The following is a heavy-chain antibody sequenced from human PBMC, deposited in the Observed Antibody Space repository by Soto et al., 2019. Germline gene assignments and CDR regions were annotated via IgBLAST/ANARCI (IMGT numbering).Heavy chain of an antibody. V-gene: IGHV4-34*01. Sequence: SETLSLTCAVYGGSSSGYYWSWIRQPPGKGLEWIGEINHSGSTNYNPSLKSRVTISVDTSKNQFSLKLSSVTAADTAVYYCARGLYYDILTGRWFDPWGQGTLVTVSS. CDR1: GGSSSGYY. J-gene: IGHJ5*02. D-gene: IGHD3-9*01. CDR2: INHSGST. CDR3: ARGLYYDILTGRWFDP.